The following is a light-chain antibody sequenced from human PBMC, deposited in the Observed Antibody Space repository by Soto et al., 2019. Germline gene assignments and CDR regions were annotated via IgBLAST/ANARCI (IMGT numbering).Light chain of an antibody. J-gene: IGKJ1*01. CDR2: GAS. V-gene: IGKV3-15*01. Sequence: EMVMTQSPATLSVSPGERATLSCRASQSVSSNLAWYQQKPGQAPRLLIYGASTRATGVPARFXXSGSGTXXXXXXXXLQSEDFAVYHCQHYNSWPRTFGQGTKVESK. CDR3: QHYNSWPRT. CDR1: QSVSSN.